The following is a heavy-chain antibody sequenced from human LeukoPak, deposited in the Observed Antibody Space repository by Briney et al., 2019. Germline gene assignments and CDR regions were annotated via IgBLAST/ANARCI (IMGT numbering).Heavy chain of an antibody. CDR1: GGTFSSYA. V-gene: IGHV1-46*01. CDR2: INPSGGST. Sequence: ASVKVSCKASGGTFSSYAISWVRQAPGQGLEWMGIINPSGGSTSYAQKFQGRVTMTRDTSTSTVYMELSSLRSEDTAVYYCARGREIYDFWSGYYGGGNWFDPWGQGTLVTVSS. CDR3: ARGREIYDFWSGYYGGGNWFDP. J-gene: IGHJ5*02. D-gene: IGHD3-3*01.